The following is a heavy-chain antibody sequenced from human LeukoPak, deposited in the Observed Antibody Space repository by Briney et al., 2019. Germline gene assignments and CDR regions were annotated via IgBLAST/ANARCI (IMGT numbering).Heavy chain of an antibody. CDR3: ARVGYCSSTSCSDAFDI. D-gene: IGHD2-2*01. CDR2: ISSSSSYI. CDR1: GFTFSSYS. Sequence: GGSLRLSCAASGFTFSSYSMNWVRQAPRKGLEWVSSISSSSSYIYYADSVKGRFTISRDNAKNSLYLQMNSLRAEDTAVYYCARVGYCSSTSCSDAFDIWGQGTMVTVSS. J-gene: IGHJ3*02. V-gene: IGHV3-21*01.